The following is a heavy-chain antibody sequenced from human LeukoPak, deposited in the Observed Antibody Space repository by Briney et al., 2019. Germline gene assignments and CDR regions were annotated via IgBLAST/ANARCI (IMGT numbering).Heavy chain of an antibody. V-gene: IGHV4-59*01. CDR3: ARRHCTNGICYLDS. J-gene: IGHJ4*02. D-gene: IGHD2-8*01. Sequence: SETLSLTCTVSGGSIHSYCWNWIRQPPGKGLEWIGYMYYSGNTNYNPSLKSRVTISVDTSKMQFSLKLNSVTAADTAVYYCARRHCTNGICYLDSWGQGALVTVSS. CDR1: GGSIHSYC. CDR2: MYYSGNT.